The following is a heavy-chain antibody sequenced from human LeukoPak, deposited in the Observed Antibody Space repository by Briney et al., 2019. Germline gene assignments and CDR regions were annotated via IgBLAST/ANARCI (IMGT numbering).Heavy chain of an antibody. CDR1: GFTFDDYA. J-gene: IGHJ4*02. V-gene: IGHV3-9*01. D-gene: IGHD4-17*01. CDR2: ISYNSVTI. CDR3: AKRNYGEYGLDY. Sequence: GGSLRLSCAASGFTFDDYAMHWVRQAPGKGLEWVSSISYNSVTIAYADSVKGRFTISRDNAKNSLYLQMNSLRAEDTALYYCAKRNYGEYGLDYWGQGALVTASS.